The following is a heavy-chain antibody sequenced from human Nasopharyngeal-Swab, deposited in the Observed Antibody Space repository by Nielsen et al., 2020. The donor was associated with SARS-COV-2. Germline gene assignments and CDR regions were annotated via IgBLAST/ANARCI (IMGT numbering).Heavy chain of an antibody. CDR1: GFTVSSNY. CDR3: AREPTYSSCWYGDAFDI. V-gene: IGHV3-53*01. Sequence: GESLKISCAASGFTVSSNYMSWVRQAPGKGPERVSVIYSGGSTYYADSVKGRFTISRDNSKNTLYLQMNSLRAEDTAVYYCAREPTYSSCWYGDAFDIWGQGAMVTVYS. J-gene: IGHJ3*02. CDR2: IYSGGST. D-gene: IGHD6-19*01.